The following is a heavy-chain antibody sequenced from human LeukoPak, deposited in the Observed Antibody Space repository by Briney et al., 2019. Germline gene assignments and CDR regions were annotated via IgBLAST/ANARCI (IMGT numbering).Heavy chain of an antibody. Sequence: GGSLRLSCAASGFTVSSNYMNWVRQAPGKGLEWVAFIRYDGSNKYYADSVKGRFTISRDNSKNTLYLQMNSLRAEDTAVYYCAKDQVVVVAAMGIDYWGQGTLVTVSS. J-gene: IGHJ4*02. D-gene: IGHD2-15*01. CDR2: IRYDGSNK. V-gene: IGHV3-30*02. CDR3: AKDQVVVVAAMGIDY. CDR1: GFTVSSNY.